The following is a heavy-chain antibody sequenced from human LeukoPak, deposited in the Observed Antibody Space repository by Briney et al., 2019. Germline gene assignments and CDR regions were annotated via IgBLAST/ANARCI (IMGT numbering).Heavy chain of an antibody. Sequence: PGGSLRLSCAASGFTFRDAWMTWVRQAPGKGLEWVGRIRSKTDGGTTDYAVSVQGRFTISRDNAKNSLYLQMNSLRAEDTAVYYCARSGRFYYEPPTQGDAFDIWGRGTMVTVSS. CDR3: ARSGRFYYEPPTQGDAFDI. D-gene: IGHD3-22*01. CDR1: GFTFRDAW. J-gene: IGHJ3*02. CDR2: IRSKTDGGTT. V-gene: IGHV3-15*01.